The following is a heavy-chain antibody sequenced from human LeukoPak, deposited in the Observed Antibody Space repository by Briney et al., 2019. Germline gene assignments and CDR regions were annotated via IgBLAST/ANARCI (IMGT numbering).Heavy chain of an antibody. CDR1: GFTFSKYW. V-gene: IGHV3-74*01. CDR3: ATKQWLAPPPDS. J-gene: IGHJ4*02. Sequence: GGSLRLSCAASGFTFSKYWMLWVRQAPGKGLESVSQINTDGTVTTYADSVKGRFTVSRDNADNTMFLQMNSVRDEDTAVYYCATKQWLAPPPDSWGQGTPVTVSS. D-gene: IGHD6-19*01. CDR2: INTDGTVT.